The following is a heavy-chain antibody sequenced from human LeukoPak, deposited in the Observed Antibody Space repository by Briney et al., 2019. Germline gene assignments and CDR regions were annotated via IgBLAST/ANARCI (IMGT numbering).Heavy chain of an antibody. D-gene: IGHD6-6*01. J-gene: IGHJ5*02. CDR2: IGPNSGGT. CDR1: GYTFTDYY. V-gene: IGHV1-2*02. Sequence: ASVTVSCKASGYTFTDYYMHWVRQAPGQGLEWMGWIGPNSGGTNYAQKFQGRVTMTRDSSISTAHMELTRLISDDTAVYYCARSNIAVRRGDNWFDPWGQGTLVTVPS. CDR3: ARSNIAVRRGDNWFDP.